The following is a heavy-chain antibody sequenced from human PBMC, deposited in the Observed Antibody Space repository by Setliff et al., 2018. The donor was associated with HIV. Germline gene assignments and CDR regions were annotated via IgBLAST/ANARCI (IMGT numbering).Heavy chain of an antibody. CDR1: GYTFTDFY. V-gene: IGHV1-2*02. CDR3: ARAIRKGDVFDI. Sequence: ASVKVSCKSSGYTFTDFYIHWVRQAPGQGLEWMGWINPHSGGTYYAQKFQGRVTMTRDTSINTAYMELSRLTSDDTAVYFSARAIRKGDVFDIWGQGAVVTVSS. D-gene: IGHD3-10*01. J-gene: IGHJ3*02. CDR2: INPHSGGT.